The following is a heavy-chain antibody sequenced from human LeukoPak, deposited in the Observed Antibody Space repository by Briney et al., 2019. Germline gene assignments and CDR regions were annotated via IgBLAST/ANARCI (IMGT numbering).Heavy chain of an antibody. CDR3: AGHHPRNTVDF. Sequence: SETLSLTCTVSGGPISSYYWSWIRQPPGKGLEWIAYISDIGSINYNPSLKSRVTISLDTSKNQFSLKLSSVTAADTAVYYCAGHHPRNTVDFWGQGTLVTVSS. J-gene: IGHJ4*02. CDR1: GGPISSYY. V-gene: IGHV4-59*08. CDR2: ISDIGSI. D-gene: IGHD2/OR15-2a*01.